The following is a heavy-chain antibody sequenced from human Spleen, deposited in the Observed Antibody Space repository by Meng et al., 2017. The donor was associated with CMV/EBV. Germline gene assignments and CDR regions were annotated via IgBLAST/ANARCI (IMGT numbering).Heavy chain of an antibody. D-gene: IGHD6-13*01. J-gene: IGHJ6*02. V-gene: IGHV3-11*01. CDR2: ISSSGSTI. CDR1: GFTFSDYY. Sequence: GESLKISCAASGFTFSDYYMSWIRQAPGKGLEWASYISSSGSTIYYADSVKGRFTISRDNAKNSLYLQMNSLRAEDTAVYYCARDVPYSSSWYGGYYYYGMDVWGQGTTVTVSS. CDR3: ARDVPYSSSWYGGYYYYGMDV.